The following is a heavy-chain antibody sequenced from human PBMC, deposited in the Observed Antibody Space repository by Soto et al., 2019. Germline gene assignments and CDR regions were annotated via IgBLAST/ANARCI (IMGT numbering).Heavy chain of an antibody. J-gene: IGHJ4*02. V-gene: IGHV1-2*04. CDR3: ARDPEEGYSSSWYYFDY. CDR2: INPNSGGT. CDR1: GYTFTGYY. Sequence: ASVKVSCKASGYTFTGYYMHWVRHAPGQGLEWMGWINPNSGGTNYAQKFQGWVTMTRDTSISTAYMELSRLRSDDTAVYYCARDPEEGYSSSWYYFDYWGQGTLVTVSS. D-gene: IGHD6-13*01.